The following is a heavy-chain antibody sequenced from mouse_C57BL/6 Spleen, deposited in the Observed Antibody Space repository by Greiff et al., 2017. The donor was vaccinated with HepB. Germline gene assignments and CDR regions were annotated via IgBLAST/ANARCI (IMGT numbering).Heavy chain of an antibody. CDR3: ARGAPYGPYAMDY. D-gene: IGHD1-1*02. Sequence: QVQLKESGPELVKPGASVKISCKASGYAFSSSWMNWVKQRPGKGLEWIGRIYPGDGDTNYNGKFKGKATLTADKSSSTAYMQLSSLTSEDSAVYFCARGAPYGPYAMDYRGQGTSVTVSS. CDR2: IYPGDGDT. V-gene: IGHV1-82*01. J-gene: IGHJ4*01. CDR1: GYAFSSSW.